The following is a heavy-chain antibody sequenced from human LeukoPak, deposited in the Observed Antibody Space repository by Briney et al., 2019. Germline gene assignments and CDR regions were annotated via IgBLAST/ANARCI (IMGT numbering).Heavy chain of an antibody. CDR2: LRSDGSNK. J-gene: IGHJ4*02. CDR3: AKKGYSFGWRDSYYFDY. CDR1: GFTFSDYG. V-gene: IGHV3-30*02. D-gene: IGHD6-19*01. Sequence: GGSLRLSCAASGFTFSDYGMHWVSQAPGKGLEWVAFLRSDGSNKYYADSVKGRFTISRDNSKNTLYLQMNSLRAEDTAVYYCAKKGYSFGWRDSYYFDYWGQGTLVTVSS.